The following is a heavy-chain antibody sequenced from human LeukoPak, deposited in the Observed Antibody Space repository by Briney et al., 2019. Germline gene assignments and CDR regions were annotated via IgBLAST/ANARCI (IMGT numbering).Heavy chain of an antibody. J-gene: IGHJ4*02. Sequence: GGSLRLSCAASGFTFSSDDMSWVRQAPGKGLEWVSGISGTDGSRSYADSVKGRFTISRDNSKNTLFLQMSSLRAEDTAVYYCAKKYSNSWPAFDYWGQGTLVTVSS. CDR2: ISGTDGSR. CDR1: GFTFSSDD. D-gene: IGHD4-11*01. CDR3: AKKYSNSWPAFDY. V-gene: IGHV3-23*01.